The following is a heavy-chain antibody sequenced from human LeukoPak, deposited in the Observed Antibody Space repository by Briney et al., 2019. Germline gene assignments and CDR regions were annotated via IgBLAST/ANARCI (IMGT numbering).Heavy chain of an antibody. CDR3: AKRTASGSYFDY. J-gene: IGHJ4*02. CDR1: GFTFSSYE. V-gene: IGHV3-30*02. D-gene: IGHD1-26*01. CDR2: TRYDGSNK. Sequence: GGSLRLSCAASGFTFSSYEMNWVRQAPGKGLEWVAFTRYDGSNKYYADSVKGRFTISRDNSKNTLYLQMNSLRAEDTAVYYCAKRTASGSYFDYWGQGTLVTVSS.